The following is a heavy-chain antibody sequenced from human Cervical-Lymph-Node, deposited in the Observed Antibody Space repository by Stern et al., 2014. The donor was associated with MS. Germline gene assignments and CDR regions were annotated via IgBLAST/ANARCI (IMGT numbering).Heavy chain of an antibody. D-gene: IGHD6-19*01. CDR2: INPNSGGT. CDR1: GYTFTDYY. Sequence: VQLVESGAEVKKPGGSVKVSCKASGYTFTDYYMHWGRQAPGQGLEWMGWINPNSGGTNYAQKFQGWVTMTRDTSLSTAYMDLSRLRSDDTAVYYCARGGRSSGWSPPDAFDIWGQGTMVTVSS. V-gene: IGHV1-2*04. CDR3: ARGGRSSGWSPPDAFDI. J-gene: IGHJ3*02.